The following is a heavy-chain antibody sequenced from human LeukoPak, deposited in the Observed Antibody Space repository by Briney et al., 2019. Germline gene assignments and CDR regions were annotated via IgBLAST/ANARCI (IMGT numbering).Heavy chain of an antibody. D-gene: IGHD4-17*01. CDR1: GFTVFDYD. Sequence: GGSLRLSCAASGFTVFDYDMSWIRQAPGKGLEWVSYISSSGNTIYYTDSVKGRFTISRDNAKNSLYLQMNSLRAEDTAVYYCARGNYGFSEYFDSWGQGTLVTVSS. V-gene: IGHV3-11*01. J-gene: IGHJ4*02. CDR3: ARGNYGFSEYFDS. CDR2: ISSSGNTI.